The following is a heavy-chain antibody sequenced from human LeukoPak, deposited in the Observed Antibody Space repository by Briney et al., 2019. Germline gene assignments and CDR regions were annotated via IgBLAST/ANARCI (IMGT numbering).Heavy chain of an antibody. D-gene: IGHD3-16*02. V-gene: IGHV3-30*18. CDR3: AKDNELEGWLSDLGY. CDR2: ISYDGSNK. J-gene: IGHJ4*02. Sequence: GESLRLSCAASGFTFSSYGMHWVRQAPGKGLEWVAVISYDGSNKYYADSVKGRFTISRDNSKNTLYLQMNSLRAEDTAVYYCAKDNELEGWLSDLGYWGQGTLVTVSS. CDR1: GFTFSSYG.